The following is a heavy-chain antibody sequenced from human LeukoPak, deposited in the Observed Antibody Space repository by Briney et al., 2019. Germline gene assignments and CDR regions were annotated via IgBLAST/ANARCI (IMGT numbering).Heavy chain of an antibody. CDR2: INPSSGST. Sequence: GASVKVSCKASGYTFTSHFMHWVRQAPGQGLDWMGVINPSSGSTSYAQEFQGRVTITRDTSASTAYMELSSLRSEDMAVYYCAREGYSSGWGYWGQGTLVTVSS. V-gene: IGHV1-46*01. CDR1: GYTFTSHF. CDR3: AREGYSSGWGY. D-gene: IGHD6-19*01. J-gene: IGHJ4*02.